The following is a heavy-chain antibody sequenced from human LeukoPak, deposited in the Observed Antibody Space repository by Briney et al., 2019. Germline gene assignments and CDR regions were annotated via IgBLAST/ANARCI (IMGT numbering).Heavy chain of an antibody. CDR3: AREPGDSSAYSDRTGYFDN. CDR2: MRLSGSII. D-gene: IGHD3-22*01. Sequence: GGSLTLSCAASGFIFTDYYMSWIRQAQGEGMEWLSYMRLSGSIIYYADSVKGRFTISMDNAKKSLYLQMNSLRAEDTAVYYCAREPGDSSAYSDRTGYFDNWGQGTLVTVSS. CDR1: GFIFTDYY. J-gene: IGHJ4*02. V-gene: IGHV3-11*04.